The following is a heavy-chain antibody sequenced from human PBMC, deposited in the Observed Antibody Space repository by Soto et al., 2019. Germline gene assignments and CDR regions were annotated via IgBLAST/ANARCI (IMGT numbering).Heavy chain of an antibody. D-gene: IGHD1-26*01. CDR1: GYTFTGYY. J-gene: IGHJ6*02. CDR3: ARVPITMEKYSGSSAPRFGYGMDV. Sequence: ASVKVSCKASGYTFTGYYMHWVRQAPGQGLEWMGWINPNSGGTNYAQKFQGWVTMTRDTSISTAYMELSRLRSDDTAVYYCARVPITMEKYSGSSAPRFGYGMDVWGQGTTVTVSS. CDR2: INPNSGGT. V-gene: IGHV1-2*04.